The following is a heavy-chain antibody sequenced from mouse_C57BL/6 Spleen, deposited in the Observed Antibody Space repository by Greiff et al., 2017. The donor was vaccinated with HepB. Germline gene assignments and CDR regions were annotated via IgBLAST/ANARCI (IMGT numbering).Heavy chain of an antibody. CDR1: GYTFTSYG. CDR2: IYPRSGNT. J-gene: IGHJ1*03. D-gene: IGHD1-1*01. Sequence: QVQLKQSGAELARPGASVKLSCKASGYTFTSYGISWVKQRTGQGLEWIGEIYPRSGNTYYNEKFKGKATLTADKSSSTAYMELRSLTSEDSAVYFCARVAIYYYGSSSNWYFDVWGTGTTVTVSS. V-gene: IGHV1-81*01. CDR3: ARVAIYYYGSSSNWYFDV.